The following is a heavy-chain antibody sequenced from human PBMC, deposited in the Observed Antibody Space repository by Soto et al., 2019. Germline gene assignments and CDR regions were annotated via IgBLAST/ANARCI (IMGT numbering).Heavy chain of an antibody. J-gene: IGHJ4*02. V-gene: IGHV4-31*03. CDR1: GGSISSGGYY. CDR2: IYYSGST. D-gene: IGHD3-22*01. Sequence: SETLSLTCTVSGGSISSGGYYWSWIRQHPGKGLEWIGYIYYSGSTYYNPSLKSRVTISVDTSKNQFSLKLSSVTAADTAVYHCARGTNYYDSSGYYYFDYWGQGTLVTVSS. CDR3: ARGTNYYDSSGYYYFDY.